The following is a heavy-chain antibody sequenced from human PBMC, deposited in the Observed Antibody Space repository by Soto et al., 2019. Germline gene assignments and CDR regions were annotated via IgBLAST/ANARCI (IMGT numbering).Heavy chain of an antibody. D-gene: IGHD6-13*01. J-gene: IGHJ1*01. CDR1: GFTFSSYA. CDR3: ARDQAAGGTISRYFQD. V-gene: IGHV3-23*01. CDR2: ISGGGSTT. Sequence: EVQLLESGGGLVQPEGSLRLSCEASGFTFSSYAMSWVRQAPGKGLEWVSGISGGGSTTYYADSVKGRFTISRDNSKNTLYLQVSSLRAEATAVYYCARDQAAGGTISRYFQDWGQGTLVTVSS.